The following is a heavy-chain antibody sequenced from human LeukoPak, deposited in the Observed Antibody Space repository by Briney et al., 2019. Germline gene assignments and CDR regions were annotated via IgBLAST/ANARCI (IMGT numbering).Heavy chain of an antibody. CDR3: ARVGSGWYFDY. J-gene: IGHJ4*02. D-gene: IGHD6-19*01. Sequence: GGSLRLSCAASGFTFSDSYMIWIRQAPGKGLEWVSYISSSGTYTNYADSVKGRFTTSRDNARNSLFLQMNSLRADDTGVYYCARVGSGWYFDYWGQGALVTVSS. CDR2: ISSSGTYT. CDR1: GFTFSDSY. V-gene: IGHV3-11*05.